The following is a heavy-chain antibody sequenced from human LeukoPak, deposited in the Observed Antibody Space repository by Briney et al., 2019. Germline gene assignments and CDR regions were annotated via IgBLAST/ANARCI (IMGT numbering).Heavy chain of an antibody. CDR1: GGSISSGGYS. Sequence: PSQTLSLTCAVSGGSISSGGYSWSWIRQPPGKGLEWIGYVYHSGSTYYNPSLKSRVTISVDRSKNQFSLKLSSVTAADTAVYYCARAITMVRGVIVFDYWGQGTLVTVSS. V-gene: IGHV4-30-2*01. D-gene: IGHD3-10*01. CDR2: VYHSGST. CDR3: ARAITMVRGVIVFDY. J-gene: IGHJ4*02.